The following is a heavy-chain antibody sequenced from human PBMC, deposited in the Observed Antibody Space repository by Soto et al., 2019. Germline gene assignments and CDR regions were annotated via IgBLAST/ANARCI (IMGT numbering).Heavy chain of an antibody. CDR1: RGSISSGGYY. J-gene: IGHJ6*02. Sequence: SETLSLTCTVSRGSISSGGYYWNWIRQHPGKGLEWIGYIYYSGNTYYNPSLKSRVTISVDTSKDQFSLKLTSVTAADTAIYYCARQPFCTSAKCYTGSYYYYSAMDVWGQGTTVTVSS. V-gene: IGHV4-31*03. D-gene: IGHD2-2*02. CDR3: ARQPFCTSAKCYTGSYYYYSAMDV. CDR2: IYYSGNT.